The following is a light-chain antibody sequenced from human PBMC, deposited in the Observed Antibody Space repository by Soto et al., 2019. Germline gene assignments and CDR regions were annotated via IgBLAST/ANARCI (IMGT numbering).Light chain of an antibody. V-gene: IGLV2-8*01. CDR1: SSDVGVYND. Sequence: QSALTQPPSASGSPGQSVTISCTGTSSDVGVYNDVSWYQHHPGKAPKLVIYGVTKRPSGVPDRFSGSKSGNTAYLTVSGLQADDEAEYYCSSYAGRNTLIFGGGTKLTVL. J-gene: IGLJ2*01. CDR3: SSYAGRNTLI. CDR2: GVT.